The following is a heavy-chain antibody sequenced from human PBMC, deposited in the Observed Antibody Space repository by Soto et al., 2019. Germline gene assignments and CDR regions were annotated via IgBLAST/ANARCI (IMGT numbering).Heavy chain of an antibody. D-gene: IGHD3-9*01. CDR1: VYTFTSYY. CDR3: ARDPESFDDY. Sequence: SVKVSCKSSVYTFTSYYMHLVRQAPGQGLEWMGWINPNSGGTNYAKKFQGRVTMTRDTSISTAYMELSRLRSDDTAVYYCARDPESFDDYWGQGTLVTVSS. J-gene: IGHJ4*02. V-gene: IGHV1-2*02. CDR2: INPNSGGT.